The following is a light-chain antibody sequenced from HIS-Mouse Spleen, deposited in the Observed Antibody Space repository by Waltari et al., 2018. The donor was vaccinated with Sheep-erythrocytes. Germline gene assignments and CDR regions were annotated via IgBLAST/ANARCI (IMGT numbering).Light chain of an antibody. CDR3: QVWDSSTVV. V-gene: IGLV3-9*01. CDR2: RDS. Sequence: SYELTQPLSVSVALGQTARITCGGNNIGSKNVHWYQQKPGQAPVLVISRDSNRPSGIPGRVSGSNAGNTATLTISRAQAGDEADYYGQVWDSSTVVFGGGTKLTVL. J-gene: IGLJ2*01. CDR1: NIGSKN.